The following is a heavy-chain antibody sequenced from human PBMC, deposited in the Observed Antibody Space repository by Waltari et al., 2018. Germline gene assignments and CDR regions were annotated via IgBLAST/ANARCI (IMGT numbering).Heavy chain of an antibody. CDR2: SHRSGRI. J-gene: IGHJ4*02. Sequence: QVQLQESGPGLVKPSGTLSLTCTVSGDSMSSNDWWSWVRQPPGKGLEWIGQSHRSGRINYNPSLESRVTISIDTANNQFSLKVTSTTAADTAVYYCARDRGRGLYLDSWGQGTLVTVSP. CDR1: GDSMSSNDW. D-gene: IGHD2-15*01. CDR3: ARDRGRGLYLDS. V-gene: IGHV4-4*02.